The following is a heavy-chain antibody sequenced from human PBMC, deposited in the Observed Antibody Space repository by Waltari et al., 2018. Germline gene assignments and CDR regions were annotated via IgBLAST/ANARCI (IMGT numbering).Heavy chain of an antibody. V-gene: IGHV2-5*02. Sequence: QITLKESGPTLVNPTQTLTLTCTFSGFSLSSYGVGVGWIRQPPGKTLECLALIYWDEDKRYNPSRRSRLTIAKDTSKNQVVLTMTNMDPVDTATYYCAHRRGNTIWDAGYFDYWGQGALVTVSS. J-gene: IGHJ4*02. CDR1: GFSLSSYGVG. CDR3: AHRRGNTIWDAGYFDY. D-gene: IGHD3-16*01. CDR2: IYWDEDK.